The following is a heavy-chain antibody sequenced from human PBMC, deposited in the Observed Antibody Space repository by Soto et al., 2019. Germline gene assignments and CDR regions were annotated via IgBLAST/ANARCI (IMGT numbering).Heavy chain of an antibody. CDR2: INHSGST. Sequence: QVQLQQWGAGLLKPSETLSLTCAVYGGSFSGYYWSWIRQPPGKGLEWIGEINHSGSTNYNPSLKSRVTLSVDASKNRFSVNLSSVTAADTAVYYCARGLNEDIVTGYPGYWGQGTLVTVSS. CDR1: GGSFSGYY. CDR3: ARGLNEDIVTGYPGY. V-gene: IGHV4-34*01. D-gene: IGHD3-9*01. J-gene: IGHJ4*02.